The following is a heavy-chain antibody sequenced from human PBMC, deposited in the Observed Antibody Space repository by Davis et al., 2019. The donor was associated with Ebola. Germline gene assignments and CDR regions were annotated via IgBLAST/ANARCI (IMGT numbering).Heavy chain of an antibody. V-gene: IGHV3-74*01. CDR2: INSDGSST. J-gene: IGHJ5*02. D-gene: IGHD6-19*01. CDR3: ARDHVIAVAGWFDP. CDR1: GFTFSSYW. Sequence: GESLKISCAASGFTFSSYWMHWVRQAPGKGLVWVSRINSDGSSTSYADSVKGRFTISRDNAKNTLYLQMNSLRAEDTAVYYCARDHVIAVAGWFDPWGQGTLVTVSS.